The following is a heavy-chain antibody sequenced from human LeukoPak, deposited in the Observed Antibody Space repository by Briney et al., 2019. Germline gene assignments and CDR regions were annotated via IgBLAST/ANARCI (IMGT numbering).Heavy chain of an antibody. D-gene: IGHD1-26*01. J-gene: IGHJ4*02. CDR2: IKQDGTEK. V-gene: IGHV3-7*01. CDR3: ARDYSG. Sequence: GGSLRLSCAASGFTFSSYWMSWVRQAPGKGLEWLANIKQDGTEKNYLNSVKGRFTISRDNAKNSLYLQMNSLRAEDTAVYYCARDYSGWGQGTLVTVSS. CDR1: GFTFSSYW.